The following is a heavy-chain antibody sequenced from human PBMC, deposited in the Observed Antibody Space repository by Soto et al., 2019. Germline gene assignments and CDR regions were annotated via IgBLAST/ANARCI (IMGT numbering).Heavy chain of an antibody. D-gene: IGHD6-13*01. CDR1: GFTFSNAW. CDR3: TMRNRSIAAAGRFDY. V-gene: IGHV3-15*07. Sequence: GGSLRLSCAASGFTFSNAWMNWVRQAPGKGLEWVGRIKSKTDGGTTDYAAPVKGRFTISRDDSKNTLYLQMNSLKTEDTAVYYCTMRNRSIAAAGRFDYWGQGTLVTVSS. CDR2: IKSKTDGGTT. J-gene: IGHJ4*02.